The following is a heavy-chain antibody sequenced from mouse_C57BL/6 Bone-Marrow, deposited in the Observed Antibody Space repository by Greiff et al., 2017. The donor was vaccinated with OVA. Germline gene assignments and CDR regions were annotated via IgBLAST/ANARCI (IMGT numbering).Heavy chain of an antibody. CDR1: GYTFTSYW. CDR3: ARKTKTTVVGDY. Sequence: QVHVKQPGAELVKPGASVKMSCKASGYTFTSYWITWVKQRPGQGLEWIGDIYPGSGSTNYNEKFKSKATLTVDTSSSTAYMQLSSLTSEDSAVYYCARKTKTTVVGDYWGQGTTLTVSS. J-gene: IGHJ2*01. CDR2: IYPGSGST. D-gene: IGHD1-1*01. V-gene: IGHV1-55*01.